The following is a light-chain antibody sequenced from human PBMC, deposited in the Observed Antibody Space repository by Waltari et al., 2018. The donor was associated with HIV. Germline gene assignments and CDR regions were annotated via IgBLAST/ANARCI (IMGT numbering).Light chain of an antibody. J-gene: IGKJ1*01. CDR1: QSLLHSDGYNY. Sequence: DIVMTQSPLSLPVTPGEPASISCRSSQSLLHSDGYNYLDWYLQKPGQSPQFLIYLGSNRASGVPDRFSGSGSGTDFTLKISRVEAEDVGVYYCMQALQTPWTFGQGTKVDIK. CDR2: LGS. CDR3: MQALQTPWT. V-gene: IGKV2-28*01.